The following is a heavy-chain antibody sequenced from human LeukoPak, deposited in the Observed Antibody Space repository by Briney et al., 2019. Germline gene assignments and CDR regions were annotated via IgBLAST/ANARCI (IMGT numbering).Heavy chain of an antibody. CDR1: GGSISSGSYY. J-gene: IGHJ4*02. V-gene: IGHV4-61*02. CDR3: ARGGVVATLAFDY. Sequence: SQTLSLTCTVSGGSISSGSYYWSWIRQPAGKGLEWIGRIYTSGSTNYNPSLKSRVTISVDTSKSQFSLKLTSVTAADTAVYYCARGGVVATLAFDYWGQGTLVTVSS. D-gene: IGHD5-12*01. CDR2: IYTSGST.